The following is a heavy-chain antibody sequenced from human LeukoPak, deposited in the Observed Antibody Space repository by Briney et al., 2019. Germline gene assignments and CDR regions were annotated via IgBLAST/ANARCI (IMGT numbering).Heavy chain of an antibody. J-gene: IGHJ4*02. Sequence: GRSLRLSCAASGFTFTSYVMHWVRQAPGKGLEWVALIWYDGSNKYYADSVKGRFTISRDNSRNTLYLQMNSLRAEDTAVYYCARDRSGTFDYWGQGTLVTVSS. CDR2: IWYDGSNK. V-gene: IGHV3-33*08. D-gene: IGHD2-15*01. CDR3: ARDRSGTFDY. CDR1: GFTFTSYV.